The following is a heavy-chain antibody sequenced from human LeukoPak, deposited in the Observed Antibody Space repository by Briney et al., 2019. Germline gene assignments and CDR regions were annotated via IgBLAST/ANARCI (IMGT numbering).Heavy chain of an antibody. J-gene: IGHJ4*02. CDR2: INPNSGGT. Sequence: VASVKVSCKASGYTFTGYYMHWVRQAPGQGLEWMGWINPNSGGTNYAQKFQGRVTMTRDTSISTAYMELSRLRSDDTAVYYCVMGATSWNYFDYWGQGTLVTVSS. D-gene: IGHD1-26*01. CDR3: VMGATSWNYFDY. CDR1: GYTFTGYY. V-gene: IGHV1-2*02.